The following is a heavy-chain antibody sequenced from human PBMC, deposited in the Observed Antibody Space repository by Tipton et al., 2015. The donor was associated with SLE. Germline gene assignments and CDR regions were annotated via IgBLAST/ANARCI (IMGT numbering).Heavy chain of an antibody. CDR2: IYKTGGT. J-gene: IGHJ3*01. Sequence: SLRLSCAASGFAVTSYYINWVRQAPGRGLEWVSLIYKTGGTHYADSVEGRFTISRDNFNNTLYLQMNSLKPEDTAIYYCARIVDNGSDLWGQGTMVTVSS. V-gene: IGHV3-53*05. CDR1: GFAVTSYY. D-gene: IGHD1-26*01. CDR3: ARIVDNGSDL.